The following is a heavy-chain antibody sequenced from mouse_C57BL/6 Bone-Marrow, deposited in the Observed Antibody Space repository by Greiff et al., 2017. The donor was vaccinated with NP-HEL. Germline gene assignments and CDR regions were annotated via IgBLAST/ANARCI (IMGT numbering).Heavy chain of an antibody. J-gene: IGHJ4*01. D-gene: IGHD1-1*01. CDR1: GFTFSDYG. Sequence: DVKLVESGGGLVKPGGSLKLSCAASGFTFSDYGMHWVRQAPEKGLEWVAYISSGSSTIYYADTVKGRFTISRDNAKNTLFLQMTSLRSEDTAMYYCARPGYYGTPYGGAMDYWGQGTSVTVSS. CDR3: ARPGYYGTPYGGAMDY. CDR2: ISSGSSTI. V-gene: IGHV5-17*01.